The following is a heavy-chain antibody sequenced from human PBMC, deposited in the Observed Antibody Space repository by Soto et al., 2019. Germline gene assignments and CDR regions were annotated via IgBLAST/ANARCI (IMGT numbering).Heavy chain of an antibody. D-gene: IGHD2-15*01. CDR1: GFTFSSYS. CDR3: AKDPKYCSGGSCY. J-gene: IGHJ4*02. Sequence: GGSLRLSCAASGFTFSSYSMSWVRQAPGKGLEWVSAISGSGGSTYYADSVKGRFTISRDNSKNTLYLQMNSLRAEDTAVYYCAKDPKYCSGGSCYWGQGTLVTVSS. V-gene: IGHV3-23*01. CDR2: ISGSGGST.